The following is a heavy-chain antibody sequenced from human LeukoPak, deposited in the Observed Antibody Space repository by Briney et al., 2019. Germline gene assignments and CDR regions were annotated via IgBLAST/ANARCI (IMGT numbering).Heavy chain of an antibody. J-gene: IGHJ4*02. CDR2: IVVGSGNT. CDR3: AGTPWFGELTLDY. Sequence: RASVKASCKASGFTFTSSTIQWVRQARGQRLEWIGWIVVGSGNTNYAQKFQERVIITRDMSTTTVYMELSSLRSEDTAVYYCAGTPWFGELTLDYWGQGTLVTVSS. CDR1: GFTFTSST. D-gene: IGHD3-10*01. V-gene: IGHV1-58*02.